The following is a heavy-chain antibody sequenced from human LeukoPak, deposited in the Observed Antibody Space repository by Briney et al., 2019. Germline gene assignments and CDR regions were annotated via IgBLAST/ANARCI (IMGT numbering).Heavy chain of an antibody. CDR3: AREASSSWYYYYMDV. Sequence: EASVKVSCKASGGTFSSYAISWVRQAPGQGLEWMGGIIPIFGTANYAQKFQGRVTITADKSTSTAYMELSSLRSVDTAVYYCAREASSSWYYYYMDVWGKGTTVTVSS. D-gene: IGHD6-13*01. CDR2: IIPIFGTA. V-gene: IGHV1-69*06. J-gene: IGHJ6*03. CDR1: GGTFSSYA.